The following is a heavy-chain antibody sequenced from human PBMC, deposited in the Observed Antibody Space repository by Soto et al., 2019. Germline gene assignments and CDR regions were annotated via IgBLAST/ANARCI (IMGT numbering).Heavy chain of an antibody. V-gene: IGHV4-31*03. CDR2: IYYSGST. CDR3: ARDRSPGRAFY. CDR1: GTSISSGGYY. Sequence: QVQLQESGPGLVKPSQTLSLTCTVSGTSISSGGYYWSWIRQLPGKDLEWIGYIYYSGSTLYNPSLKSRITISVDTSKNQFSPNLSSVTAADTAVYYCARDRSPGRAFYWGQGILVTVSS. J-gene: IGHJ4*02. D-gene: IGHD1-26*01.